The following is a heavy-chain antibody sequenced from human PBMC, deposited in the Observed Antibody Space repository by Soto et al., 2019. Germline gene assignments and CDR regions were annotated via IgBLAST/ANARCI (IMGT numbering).Heavy chain of an antibody. CDR3: ARGRYGDY. CDR1: GYAFTTYG. D-gene: IGHD1-1*01. CDR2: ISAHNGNT. J-gene: IGHJ4*02. Sequence: QVHLVQSGAEVKKPGASVKVSCQASGYAFTTYGITWVRQAPGQGLEWMGWISAHNGNTNYAQKLQGRVTVTRDTSTSTAYMERRSLRSGDTAVYYCARGRYGDYWGQGALVTVSS. V-gene: IGHV1-18*01.